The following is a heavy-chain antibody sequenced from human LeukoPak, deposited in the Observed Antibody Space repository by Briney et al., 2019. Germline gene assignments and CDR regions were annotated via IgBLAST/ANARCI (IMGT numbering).Heavy chain of an antibody. J-gene: IGHJ3*01. CDR3: ARTFYDTLDSDAFDF. CDR1: GYTFTGYY. Sequence: ASVTLSCKASGYTFTGYYMHWEGQAPGQGLERIAWINPDSGGTNNAQKFQGRVTMTRDTSISTAYMELSRLRSDDTAVYYCARTFYDTLDSDAFDFWGQGTMVIVSS. CDR2: INPDSGGT. V-gene: IGHV1-2*02. D-gene: IGHD2/OR15-2a*01.